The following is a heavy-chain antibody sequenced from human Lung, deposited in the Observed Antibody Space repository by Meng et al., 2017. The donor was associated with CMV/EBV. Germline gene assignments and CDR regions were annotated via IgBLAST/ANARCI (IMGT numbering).Heavy chain of an antibody. CDR1: GFTFSSYV. CDR3: AKAGYSSSWYVFDY. J-gene: IGHJ4*02. D-gene: IGHD6-13*01. Sequence: GESXKISCAASGFTFSSYVMTWVRQAPGKGLEWVSGIGPSGGNTYHADSVKGRFTISRDNSRNTLYLQMNGLRAEDTAVYYCAKAGYSSSWYVFDYWGQGTLVTVSS. CDR2: IGPSGGNT. V-gene: IGHV3-23*01.